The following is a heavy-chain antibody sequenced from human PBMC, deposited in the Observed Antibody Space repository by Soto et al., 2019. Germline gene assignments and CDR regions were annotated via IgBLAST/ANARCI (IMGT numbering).Heavy chain of an antibody. CDR2: IYYSGST. CDR1: GGSISSGDYY. CDR3: ASRHSSPYFDY. J-gene: IGHJ4*02. V-gene: IGHV4-30-4*01. D-gene: IGHD6-13*01. Sequence: QVQLQESGPGLVMPSQTLSLTCTVSGGSISSGDYYWSWIRQPPGKGLEWIGSIYYSGSTYYNPSLKIRVTISVDTSKNQFSLKLNSVTAADTAVYYCASRHSSPYFDYWGQGTLVTVSS.